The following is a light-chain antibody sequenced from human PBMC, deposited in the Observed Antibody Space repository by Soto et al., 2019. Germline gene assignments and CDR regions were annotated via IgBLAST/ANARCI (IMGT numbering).Light chain of an antibody. Sequence: QSVVTQPPSASGTPGQRVTISCSGSSSNIGSKTVIWYQQVPGTAPKLLIYSNNQRPSGGPDRFSGSKSGTSASLAISGLQSEDEADYYCAAWDDSLNGWVFGGGTKLTVL. J-gene: IGLJ3*02. V-gene: IGLV1-44*01. CDR3: AAWDDSLNGWV. CDR1: SSNIGSKT. CDR2: SNN.